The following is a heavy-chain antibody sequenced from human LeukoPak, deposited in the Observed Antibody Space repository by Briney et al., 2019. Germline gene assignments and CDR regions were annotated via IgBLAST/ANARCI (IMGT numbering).Heavy chain of an antibody. J-gene: IGHJ4*02. V-gene: IGHV5-51*01. CDR1: GYSSSNYW. CDR2: IYPADSDT. Sequence: GESLKISCQGFGYSSSNYWIGWVRQMPGKGLEWMGIIYPADSDTRYSPSFQGQVTISADKSISTAYLQWSSLKASDTAMYYCARHRKDIGFDSWGQGTLVTVSS. CDR3: ARHRKDIGFDS. D-gene: IGHD2-15*01.